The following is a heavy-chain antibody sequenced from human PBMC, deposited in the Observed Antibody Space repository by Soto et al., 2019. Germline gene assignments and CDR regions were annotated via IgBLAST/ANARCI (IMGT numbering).Heavy chain of an antibody. J-gene: IGHJ6*02. CDR3: AKDADV. Sequence: SLRLCCSASVFTFDDYAMHWVRQAPGKGLEWVSGIRWNSGSIGYADSVKGRFTISRDNAKNSLYLQMNSLRTEDTALYYCAKDADVWGQGTTVTVSS. CDR2: IRWNSGSI. V-gene: IGHV3-9*01. CDR1: VFTFDDYA.